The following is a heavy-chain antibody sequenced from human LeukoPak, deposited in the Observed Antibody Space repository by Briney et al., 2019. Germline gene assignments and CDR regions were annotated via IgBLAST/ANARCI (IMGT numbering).Heavy chain of an antibody. CDR2: ISSNGGST. CDR3: ARGRSLWPNDAFDI. J-gene: IGHJ3*02. CDR1: GFTFSSYA. D-gene: IGHD5-18*01. V-gene: IGHV3-64*01. Sequence: PGGSLRLSCAASGFTFSSYAMHWVRQAPGKGLEYVSAISSNGGSTYYANSVKGRFTISRDNSKNTPYLQMGSLRAEDMAVYYCARGRSLWPNDAFDIWGQGTMVTVSS.